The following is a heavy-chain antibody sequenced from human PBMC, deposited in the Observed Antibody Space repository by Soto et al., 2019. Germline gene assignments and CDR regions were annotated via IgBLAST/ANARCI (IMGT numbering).Heavy chain of an antibody. Sequence: QVQLVQSGPEVKKPGSSVKVSCKASGGTFSSYTISWVRQAPGQGLEWMGRIIPFMGVGNYAQKFQGRATITADKSTSTFYMDLSSLRSEDTAVYYCARDGGFGEFDPWGQGTLGTVSS. CDR3: ARDGGFGEFDP. CDR2: IIPFMGVG. D-gene: IGHD3-10*01. CDR1: GGTFSSYT. V-gene: IGHV1-69*08. J-gene: IGHJ5*02.